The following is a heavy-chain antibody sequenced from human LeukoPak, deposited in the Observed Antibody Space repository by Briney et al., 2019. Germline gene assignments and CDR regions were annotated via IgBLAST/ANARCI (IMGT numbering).Heavy chain of an antibody. V-gene: IGHV3-23*01. Sequence: PGGSLRLSCAASGFTFSSYAMSWVRQAPGKGLEWASAISGSGGSTYYADSVKGRFTISRDNSKNTLYLQMNSLRAEDTAVYYCAKLPYCSGGSCYGSFDTWGQGTMVTVSS. CDR3: AKLPYCSGGSCYGSFDT. CDR2: ISGSGGST. J-gene: IGHJ3*02. D-gene: IGHD2-15*01. CDR1: GFTFSSYA.